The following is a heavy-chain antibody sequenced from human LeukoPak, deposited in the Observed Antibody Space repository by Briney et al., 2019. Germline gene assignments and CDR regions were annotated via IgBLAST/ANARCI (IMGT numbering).Heavy chain of an antibody. CDR2: IFYSGST. CDR3: ARRGVVVITYDY. Sequence: SETLSLTCTVSGGSISSSSYYWGWIRQPPGKGLEWIGSIFYSGSTYYNPSLKSRVTISVDTSENQFSLKLSSVTAADTAVYYCARRGVVVITYDYWGQGTLVTVSS. CDR1: GGSISSSSYY. D-gene: IGHD3-22*01. J-gene: IGHJ4*02. V-gene: IGHV4-39*07.